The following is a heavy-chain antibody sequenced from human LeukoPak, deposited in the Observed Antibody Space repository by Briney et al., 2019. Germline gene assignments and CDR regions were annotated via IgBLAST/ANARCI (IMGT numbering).Heavy chain of an antibody. V-gene: IGHV1-2*02. CDR3: KAIDTSMVPDLNY. CDR2: INPNGNGA. CDR1: GYIFTHYY. Sequence: ASVKVSCKTSGYIFTHYYIQWVRQAPGQGFEWMGWINPNGNGAKYAQQFQGRLTMTTDTSIDTAYMELSGLKSDDTAIYCAKAIDTSMVPDLNYWGQGTLVTVSS. J-gene: IGHJ4*02. D-gene: IGHD5-18*01.